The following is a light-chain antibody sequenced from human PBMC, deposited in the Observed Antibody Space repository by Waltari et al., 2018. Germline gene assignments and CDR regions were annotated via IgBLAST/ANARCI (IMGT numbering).Light chain of an antibody. CDR2: GAS. Sequence: DIRMTQSPSSLSASVGERVTITCRASQSIAGYLNWYQQKPGRPPKLLIYGASNLHSGVPSRFSGNESGTDFTLTINSVQPEDCATYYCQQTYSVVAGLGQGTKVEIK. CDR3: QQTYSVVAG. J-gene: IGKJ1*01. V-gene: IGKV1-39*01. CDR1: QSIAGY.